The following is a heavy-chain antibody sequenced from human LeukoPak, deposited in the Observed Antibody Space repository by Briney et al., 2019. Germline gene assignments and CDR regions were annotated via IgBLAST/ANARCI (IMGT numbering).Heavy chain of an antibody. CDR2: IVYSGSS. J-gene: IGHJ5*02. D-gene: IGHD5-18*01. CDR1: GGSISSYY. CDR3: ARTQLWSENWFGP. V-gene: IGHV4-59*08. Sequence: NPSETLSLTCTVSGGSISSYYWSWIRQPPGKGLEWIGYIVYSGSSNYNPSLKSRVAISVDTSKDQFSLNLRSVTAADTAVYYCARTQLWSENWFGPWGQGTLVTVSS.